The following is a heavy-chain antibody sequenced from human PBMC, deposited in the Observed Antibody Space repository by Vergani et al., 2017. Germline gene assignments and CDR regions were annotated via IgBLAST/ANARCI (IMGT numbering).Heavy chain of an antibody. CDR3: ATGSVGYCSSTSCYRFDY. D-gene: IGHD2-2*01. CDR2: ISYDGSNK. Sequence: QVQLVESGGGVVQPGRSLRLSCAASGFTFSSYGMHWVRQAPGKGLEWVAVISYDGSNKYYADSVKGRFTISRDNSKNTLYLQMNSLRAEDTAVYYCATGSVGYCSSTSCYRFDYWGQGTLVTVSS. J-gene: IGHJ4*02. V-gene: IGHV3-33*01. CDR1: GFTFSSYG.